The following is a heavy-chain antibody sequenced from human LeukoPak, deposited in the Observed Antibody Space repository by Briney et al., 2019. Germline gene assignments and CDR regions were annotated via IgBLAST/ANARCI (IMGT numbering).Heavy chain of an antibody. V-gene: IGHV5-51*01. CDR2: IYPGDSDT. J-gene: IGHJ5*02. Sequence: GESLEISCKGSGYSFTSYWIGWVRQMPGKGLEWMGIIYPGDSDTRYSPSFQGQVTIPADKSISTAYLQWSSLKASDTAMYYCARRESSSWYGGWFDPWGQGTLVTVSS. CDR1: GYSFTSYW. D-gene: IGHD6-13*01. CDR3: ARRESSSWYGGWFDP.